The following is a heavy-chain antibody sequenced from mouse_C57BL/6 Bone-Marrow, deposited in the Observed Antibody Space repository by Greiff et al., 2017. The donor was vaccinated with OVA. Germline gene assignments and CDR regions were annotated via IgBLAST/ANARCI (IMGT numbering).Heavy chain of an antibody. D-gene: IGHD2-3*01. J-gene: IGHJ4*01. CDR1: GYAFTNYL. V-gene: IGHV1-54*01. Sequence: VQLQESGAELVRPGTSVKVSCKASGYAFTNYLIEWVQQRPGQGLEWIGVINPGSGGTNYNEKLKGKATLTADKSDSTAYMQLSSLTSEDSAVYFCARKRGLLMDYWGQGTSVTVSS. CDR2: INPGSGGT. CDR3: ARKRGLLMDY.